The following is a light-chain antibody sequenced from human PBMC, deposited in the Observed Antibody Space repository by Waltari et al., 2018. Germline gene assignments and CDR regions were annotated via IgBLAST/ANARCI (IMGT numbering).Light chain of an antibody. J-gene: IGKJ4*01. CDR1: QSVGTS. CDR3: QQGVT. V-gene: IGKV3-11*01. CDR2: DAS. Sequence: EIVLTQSPATLPLSPGERATLPCRASQSVGTSLAWYQHIPGQAPRLLIYDASNRASDISPRFSGSGSGTDFSLTISGLDPEDYAVYYCQQGVTFGGGTRVEIK.